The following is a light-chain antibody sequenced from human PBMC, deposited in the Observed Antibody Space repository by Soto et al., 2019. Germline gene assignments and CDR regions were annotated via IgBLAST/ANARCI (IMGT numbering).Light chain of an antibody. CDR3: QEFHSSSRT. Sequence: DIRMTQSPSTLSASLGDRVTISCRASRNIDYWLAWYQQRPGGIPQLLIYSASNLQNGVPSRFSGSGSVTDFTLTINGLQPDDFATYDCQEFHSSSRTFGQGTRVDMK. V-gene: IGKV1-5*03. CDR2: SAS. J-gene: IGKJ1*01. CDR1: RNIDYW.